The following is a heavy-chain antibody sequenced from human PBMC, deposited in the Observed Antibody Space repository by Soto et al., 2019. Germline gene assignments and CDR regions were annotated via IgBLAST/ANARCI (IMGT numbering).Heavy chain of an antibody. CDR2: ISAYNGKT. CDR1: VYTFTSYG. CDR3: ARDGKGIRRDAFDL. V-gene: IGHV1-18*01. J-gene: IGHJ3*01. D-gene: IGHD1-26*01. Sequence: QVQLVQSGAEVKKPGASVKVSCKASVYTFTSYGISWVRQAPGQGLEWMGWISAYNGKTNYAQKLQGRVTMTTDTSTSTADMELRSVSSDDTAVYYCARDGKGIRRDAFDLWGQGTMVTVSS.